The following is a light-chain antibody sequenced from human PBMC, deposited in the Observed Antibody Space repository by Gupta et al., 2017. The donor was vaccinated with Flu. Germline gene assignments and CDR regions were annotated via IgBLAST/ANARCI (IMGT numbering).Light chain of an antibody. CDR2: QES. CDR1: ELGNKY. J-gene: IGLJ2*01. V-gene: IGLV3-1*01. Sequence: SYDLTPPPSLSLCPGQTAIITCPGDELGNKYVCWYQQKPGQSPGVVSYQESKRPSGIPERFSGSSYGNKATMTMRGTQAVEEADYYCQEWGSTTGVFGSGTKVTVL. CDR3: QEWGSTTGV.